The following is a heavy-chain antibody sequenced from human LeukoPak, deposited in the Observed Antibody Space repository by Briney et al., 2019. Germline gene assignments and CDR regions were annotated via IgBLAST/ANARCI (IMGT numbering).Heavy chain of an antibody. CDR1: GFTVSDNY. Sequence: GGSLRLSCAASGFTVSDNYMSWVRQAPGKGLEGVSVMYRRGDTYYANSVKGRFTFSRDISKNTLYLQMNGLRVEDTAMYYCARDAPQVPAAGVLASWGQGTLVIVSS. V-gene: IGHV3-53*01. CDR2: MYRRGDT. J-gene: IGHJ5*02. CDR3: ARDAPQVPAAGVLAS. D-gene: IGHD6-13*01.